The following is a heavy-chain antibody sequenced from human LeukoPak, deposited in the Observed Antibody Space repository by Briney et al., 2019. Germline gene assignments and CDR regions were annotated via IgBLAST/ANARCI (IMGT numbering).Heavy chain of an antibody. CDR1: GFTFSSYE. CDR2: ISSSGSTI. J-gene: IGHJ3*02. D-gene: IGHD6-19*01. CDR3: ASSGWSLQHDAFDI. V-gene: IGHV3-48*03. Sequence: GGSLRLSCAASGFTFSSYEMNWDRQAPGKGLEWVSYISSSGSTIYYADSVKGRFTISRDNAKNSLYLQMNSLRAEDTAVYYCASSGWSLQHDAFDIWGQGTMVTVSS.